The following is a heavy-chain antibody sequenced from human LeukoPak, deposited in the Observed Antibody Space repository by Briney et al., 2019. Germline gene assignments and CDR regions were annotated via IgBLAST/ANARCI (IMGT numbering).Heavy chain of an antibody. Sequence: SETLSLTCTVSNGSIITSSYYWGWIRQPPGKGLEWIGSIYYRGRTYYSPSLKTRVTISADTSNNQFSLNLSCVTASDTAVYYCARQKILDDNYDSSGYYVDQWGQGSLVTVSS. V-gene: IGHV4-39*01. CDR2: IYYRGRT. CDR1: NGSIITSSYY. J-gene: IGHJ4*02. CDR3: ARQKILDDNYDSSGYYVDQ. D-gene: IGHD3-22*01.